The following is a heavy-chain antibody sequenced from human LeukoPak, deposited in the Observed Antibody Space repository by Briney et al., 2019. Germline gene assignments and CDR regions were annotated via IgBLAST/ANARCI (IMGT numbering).Heavy chain of an antibody. CDR2: FLYSGTT. V-gene: IGHV4-59*02. Sequence: PSETLSLTCSVSNGAVKNYYWTWIRQPPGQGLEWIGKFLYSGTTTYRASLDSRLIISVDNSKNTVSLRLFSVTAADTAVYYCATLVYSGSRYHFDTWGQGTLVTVSS. CDR3: ATLVYSGSRYHFDT. D-gene: IGHD1-26*01. CDR1: NGAVKNYY. J-gene: IGHJ4*02.